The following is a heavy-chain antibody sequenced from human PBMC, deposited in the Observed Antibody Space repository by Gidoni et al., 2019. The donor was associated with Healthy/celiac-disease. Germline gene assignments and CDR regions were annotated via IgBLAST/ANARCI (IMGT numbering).Heavy chain of an antibody. CDR3: ARGGWLRLGPSHY. J-gene: IGHJ4*02. Sequence: QVQLQQWGAGLLKPSETLSLTCAVHGGSFSGYYWSWIRQPPGKGLEWIGEINHSGSTNYNPSLKSRVTISVDTSKNQFSLKLSSVTAADTAVYYCARGGWLRLGPSHYWGQGTLVTVSS. CDR2: INHSGST. CDR1: GGSFSGYY. D-gene: IGHD5-12*01. V-gene: IGHV4-34*01.